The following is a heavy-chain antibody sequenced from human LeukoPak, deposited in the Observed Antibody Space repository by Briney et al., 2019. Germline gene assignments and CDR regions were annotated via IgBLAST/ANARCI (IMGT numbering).Heavy chain of an antibody. CDR2: VNPNNGVT. CDR3: ATDHCTRTNCYEDYYHGMDV. D-gene: IGHD2-2*01. CDR1: EDTFTGYY. V-gene: IGHV1-2*02. J-gene: IGHJ6*02. Sequence: ASVKVSCKASEDTFTGYYIHWVRQAPGQGVEWMGWVNPNNGVTEYAQEFQGRVTMTRDTSLSTAYMELSRLRSDDTAVYYCATDHCTRTNCYEDYYHGMDVWGQGTTVTVSS.